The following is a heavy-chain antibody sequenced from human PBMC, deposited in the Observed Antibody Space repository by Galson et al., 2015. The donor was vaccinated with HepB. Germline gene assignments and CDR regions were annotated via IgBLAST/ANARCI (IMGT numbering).Heavy chain of an antibody. CDR1: GYTFTSYG. CDR2: ISAYNGNT. CDR3: ARVSHDFWSGYYPYYYYYYYMDV. V-gene: IGHV1-18*01. J-gene: IGHJ6*03. D-gene: IGHD3-3*01. Sequence: SVKVSCKASGYTFTSYGISWVRQAPGQGLEWMGWISAYNGNTNYAQKLQGRVTMTTDTSTSTAYMELRSLRSDDTAVYYCARVSHDFWSGYYPYYYYYYYMDVWGKGTTVTVSS.